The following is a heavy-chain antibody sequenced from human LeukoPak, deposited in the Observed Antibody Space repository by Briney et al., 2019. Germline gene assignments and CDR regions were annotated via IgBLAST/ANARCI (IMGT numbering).Heavy chain of an antibody. D-gene: IGHD6-19*01. CDR1: GGSISSGSYY. CDR2: IYTSGST. CDR3: ARAGIAVAGMVYYYYYMDV. J-gene: IGHJ6*03. V-gene: IGHV4-61*02. Sequence: SQTLSLTCTVSGGSISSGSYYWSRIRQPAGKGLEWIGRIYTSGSTNYNPSLKSRVTISVDTSKNQFSLKLSSVTAADTAVYYCARAGIAVAGMVYYYYYMDVWGKGTTVTVSS.